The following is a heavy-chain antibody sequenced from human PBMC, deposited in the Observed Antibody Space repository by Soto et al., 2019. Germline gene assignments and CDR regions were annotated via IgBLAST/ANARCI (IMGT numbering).Heavy chain of an antibody. CDR1: GYTFSNYD. D-gene: IGHD2-21*02. Sequence: QVQLVQSGAELKQPGASVKVSCKTSGYTFSNYDINWVRQATGQGLEWMGWMNPRSGNRGYAQKFQGRVTMTRDTSINTAYMELTSLTSDDTAVYYCVREPTVTAEKNDAFDFWGQGTMVTVSP. V-gene: IGHV1-8*01. CDR3: VREPTVTAEKNDAFDF. CDR2: MNPRSGNR. J-gene: IGHJ3*01.